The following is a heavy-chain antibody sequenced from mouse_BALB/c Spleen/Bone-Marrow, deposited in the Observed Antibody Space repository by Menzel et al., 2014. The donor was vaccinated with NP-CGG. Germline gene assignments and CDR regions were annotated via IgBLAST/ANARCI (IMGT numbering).Heavy chain of an antibody. J-gene: IGHJ3*01. CDR1: GFTFSSYG. V-gene: IGHV5-6*02. D-gene: IGHD4-1*02. CDR2: INNGGTYT. CDR3: ALNWDSAY. Sequence: KLVESGGDLVKPGGSLKLSCAASGFTFSSYGMSWVRQTPDKRLEWVATINNGGTYTYYPDSVKGRFTISRDNAKNTLYLQMSSLKSEDTAMYYCALNWDSAYWGQGTLVTVSA.